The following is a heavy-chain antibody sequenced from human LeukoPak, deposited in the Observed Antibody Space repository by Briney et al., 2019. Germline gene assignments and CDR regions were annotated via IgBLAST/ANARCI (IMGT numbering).Heavy chain of an antibody. D-gene: IGHD3-22*01. J-gene: IGHJ4*02. V-gene: IGHV1-2*02. Sequence: GASVKVSCKASGYSFTGYYMHWVRQAPGQGLEWMGWINPNSGGTNYAQNFQGRVTMTRDTSISTAYMELSRLRSDDTAVYYCTTLNYYDNSGYYYADDYWGQGTLVTVSS. CDR1: GYSFTGYY. CDR3: TTLNYYDNSGYYYADDY. CDR2: INPNSGGT.